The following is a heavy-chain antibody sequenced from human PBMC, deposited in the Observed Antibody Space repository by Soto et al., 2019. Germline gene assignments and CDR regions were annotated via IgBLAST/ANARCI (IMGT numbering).Heavy chain of an antibody. CDR1: GFTVSNNY. CDR3: AGDSHKGD. Sequence: LVESGGGLVQPGGSLRLSCAASGFTVSNNYMSWVRQAPGKGLEWVSLIYSGGSTHYADSVKGRFTISRDNSKNTLYLQMSSLRVEDTAVYYCAGDSHKGDWGQGTLVTVSS. J-gene: IGHJ4*02. CDR2: IYSGGST. V-gene: IGHV3-66*01.